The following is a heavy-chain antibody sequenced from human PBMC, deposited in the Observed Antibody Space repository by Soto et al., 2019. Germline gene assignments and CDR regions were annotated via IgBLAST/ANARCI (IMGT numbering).Heavy chain of an antibody. CDR1: GGSISSGDYY. CDR3: ARGGVDYYDSSGYYFSPYYFDY. Sequence: SETLSLTCTVSGGSISSGDYYWSWIRQPPGKGLEWIGYIYYSGSTYYNPSLKSRVTISVDTSKNQFSLKLSSVTAADTAVYYCARGGVDYYDSSGYYFSPYYFDYWGQGTLVTVSS. J-gene: IGHJ4*02. CDR2: IYYSGST. V-gene: IGHV4-30-4*01. D-gene: IGHD3-22*01.